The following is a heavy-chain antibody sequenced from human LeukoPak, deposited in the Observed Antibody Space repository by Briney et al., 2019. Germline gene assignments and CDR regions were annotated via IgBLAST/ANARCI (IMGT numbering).Heavy chain of an antibody. D-gene: IGHD5-18*01. Sequence: PGGSLRLSCAASGFTFSSYWMSWVRQAPGKGLEWVANIKKDGSEKYYVDSVKGRFTISRDNAKTSLYLQMNSLRAEDTAVYYCARDLSGVTGYTYGRGIYDWGQGTLVTVSS. CDR3: ARDLSGVTGYTYGRGIYD. V-gene: IGHV3-7*01. CDR1: GFTFSSYW. J-gene: IGHJ4*02. CDR2: IKKDGSEK.